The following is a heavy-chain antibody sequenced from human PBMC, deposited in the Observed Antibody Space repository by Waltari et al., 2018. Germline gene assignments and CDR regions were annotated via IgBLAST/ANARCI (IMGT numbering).Heavy chain of an antibody. J-gene: IGHJ3*02. CDR3: ARREHDYDYVGGSYRRVSDTFDI. Sequence: EVRLGQSGAEAQNPGEALKIPCHGFGDTCRPYCIRWARHSPGGGLDLVGIIYVGDSETRYSPSFGGQVTMSADKSITTAYLQWSSLKASDTAMYYCARREHDYDYVGGSYRRVSDTFDIWGQGTRVTVSS. D-gene: IGHD3-16*02. CDR1: GDTCRPYC. CDR2: IYVGDSET. V-gene: IGHV5-51*03.